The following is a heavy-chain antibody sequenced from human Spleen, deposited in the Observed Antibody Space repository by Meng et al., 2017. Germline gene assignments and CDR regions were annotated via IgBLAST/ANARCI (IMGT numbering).Heavy chain of an antibody. Sequence: GESLKISCAASGFTFSDYYMSWIRQAPGKGLEWVSYISSSGSTIYYADSVKGRFTISRDNAKNSLYLQMNSLRAEDTAVYYCATISDTPGGGDAFDIWGQGTMVTVSS. D-gene: IGHD2-15*01. J-gene: IGHJ3*02. CDR1: GFTFSDYY. CDR3: ATISDTPGGGDAFDI. V-gene: IGHV3-11*04. CDR2: ISSSGSTI.